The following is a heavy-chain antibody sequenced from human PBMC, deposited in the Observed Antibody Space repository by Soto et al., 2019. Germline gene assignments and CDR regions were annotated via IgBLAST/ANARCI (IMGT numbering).Heavy chain of an antibody. Sequence: QVQLQESGPGLVKPSQTLSLTCTVSGGSISSGGYYWNWIRQHPGKGLEWIGYSYYSGTTYYNPSLKSRVTISVDTSKNQFSLKLSSVTAADTAVYYCAASCVGCGGFNYYGMDVWGQGTTVTVSS. D-gene: IGHD2-21*01. CDR3: AASCVGCGGFNYYGMDV. CDR1: GGSISSGGYY. J-gene: IGHJ6*02. CDR2: SYYSGTT. V-gene: IGHV4-31*03.